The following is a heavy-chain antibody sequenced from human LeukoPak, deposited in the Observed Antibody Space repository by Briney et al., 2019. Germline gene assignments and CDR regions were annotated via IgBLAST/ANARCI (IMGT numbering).Heavy chain of an antibody. J-gene: IGHJ4*02. D-gene: IGHD2-15*01. CDR3: ARDKMTLVVGGVDY. CDR2: IKQDGSEK. V-gene: IGHV3-7*01. Sequence: GGSLRLSCAASGFTFSSYWMSWVRQAPGKGLEWVANIKQDGSEKYYVDSVKGRFTISRDNAKNSLYLQMNSLRAEDTAVYYCARDKMTLVVGGVDYWGQGTLVTVSS. CDR1: GFTFSSYW.